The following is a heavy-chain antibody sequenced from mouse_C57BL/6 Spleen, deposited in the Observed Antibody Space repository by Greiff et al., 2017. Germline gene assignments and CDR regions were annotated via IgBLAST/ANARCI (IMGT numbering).Heavy chain of an antibody. CDR2: IYPGDGDT. J-gene: IGHJ4*01. V-gene: IGHV1-80*01. CDR1: GYAFSSYW. CDR3: ARGNYDAMDY. Sequence: QVQLKESGAELVKPGASVKISCKASGYAFSSYWMNWVKQRPGKGLEWIGQIYPGDGDTNYNGKFKGKATLTADKSSSTAYMQLSSLTSEDSAVYFCARGNYDAMDYWGQGTSVTVSS.